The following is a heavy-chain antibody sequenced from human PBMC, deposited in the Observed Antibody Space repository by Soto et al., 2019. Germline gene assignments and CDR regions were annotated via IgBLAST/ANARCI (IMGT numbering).Heavy chain of an antibody. CDR1: GFIMSNYR. CDR2: IQSGSGRT. V-gene: IGHV3-21*06. Sequence: EVQLVESGGGLVKSGESLRLSCVTSGFIMSNYRLNWVRQSPGKGLEWVSLIQSGSGRTFYADSVRGRFTISRDDAQSSVFLQMNALRAEDTAVYYCVRETHDPRDHWGQGTLVTVSS. CDR3: VRETHDPRDH. J-gene: IGHJ5*02.